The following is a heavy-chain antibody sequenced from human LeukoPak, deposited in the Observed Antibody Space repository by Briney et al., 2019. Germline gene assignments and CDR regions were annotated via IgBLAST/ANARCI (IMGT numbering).Heavy chain of an antibody. CDR3: ARERIFGVAKYYYGMDV. J-gene: IGHJ6*02. V-gene: IGHV4-30-4*01. Sequence: PSETLSLTCTVSGGSISSGDYYWSWIRQPPGKGLAWIGYIYYSGSTYYNPSLKSRVTISVDTSKNQFSLKLSSVTAADTAVYYCARERIFGVAKYYYGMDVWGQGTTVTVSS. CDR1: GGSISSGDYY. CDR2: IYYSGST. D-gene: IGHD3-3*01.